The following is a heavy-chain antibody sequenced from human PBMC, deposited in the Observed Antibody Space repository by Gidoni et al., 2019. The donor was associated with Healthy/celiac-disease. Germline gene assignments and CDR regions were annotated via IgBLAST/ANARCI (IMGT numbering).Heavy chain of an antibody. CDR2: ISYDGSNK. J-gene: IGHJ6*02. CDR1: GFTFSSYA. V-gene: IGHV3-30*01. D-gene: IGHD3-10*01. Sequence: QVQLVESGGGVVQPGRSLRLSCAASGFTFSSYAMHWVRQAPGKGLEWVAVISYDGSNKYYADSVKGRFTISRDNSKNTLYLQMNSLRAEDTAVYYCARDLGFGELSRNSYYYYGMDVWGQGTTVTVSS. CDR3: ARDLGFGELSRNSYYYYGMDV.